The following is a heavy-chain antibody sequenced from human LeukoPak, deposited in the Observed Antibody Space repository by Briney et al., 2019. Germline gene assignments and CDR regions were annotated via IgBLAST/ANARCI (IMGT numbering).Heavy chain of an antibody. CDR2: ISGSGGST. Sequence: GGSLRLSCAASGFTFSSYGMSWVRQAPGKGLEWVSAISGSGGSTYYADSVKGRFTISRDNSKNTLYLQMNSLRAGDTAVYYCAKGQAATPEYFDYWGQGTLVTVSS. CDR1: GFTFSSYG. V-gene: IGHV3-23*01. D-gene: IGHD2-15*01. CDR3: AKGQAATPEYFDY. J-gene: IGHJ4*02.